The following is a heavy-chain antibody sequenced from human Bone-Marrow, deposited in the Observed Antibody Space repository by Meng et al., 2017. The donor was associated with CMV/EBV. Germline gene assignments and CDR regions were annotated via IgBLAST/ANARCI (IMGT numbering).Heavy chain of an antibody. CDR1: GFTFDNYA. V-gene: IGHV3-23*03. D-gene: IGHD1-14*01. J-gene: IGHJ5*02. CDR3: ARRTLIIETTKAWFDP. Sequence: GGSLRLSCAASGFTFDNYAMSWFRQAPGKGPEWVSAIYGGASGTYYADSVKGRFTISRDSSKNTLYLQMSSLRAEDTAVYYCARRTLIIETTKAWFDPWGQGTLVTVSS. CDR2: IYGGASGT.